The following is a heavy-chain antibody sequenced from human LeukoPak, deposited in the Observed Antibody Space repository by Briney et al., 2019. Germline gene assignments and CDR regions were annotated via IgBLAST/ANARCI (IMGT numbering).Heavy chain of an antibody. CDR1: GGTFSSYA. CDR3: ASDSSGWYKYFQH. V-gene: IGHV1-69*04. CDR2: IIPILGIA. Sequence: GASVKVSCKASGGTFSSYAISWGRQAPGQGLEWMGRIIPILGIANYAQKFQGRVTITADKSTSTAYMELSSLRSEDTAVYYCASDSSGWYKYFQHWGQGTLVTVSS. D-gene: IGHD6-19*01. J-gene: IGHJ1*01.